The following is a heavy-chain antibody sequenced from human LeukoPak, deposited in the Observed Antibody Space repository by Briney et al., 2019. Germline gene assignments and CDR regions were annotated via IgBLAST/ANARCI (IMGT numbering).Heavy chain of an antibody. V-gene: IGHV1-2*02. CDR3: AREHCTSMSCFYNY. D-gene: IGHD2-2*01. CDR2: IIPNSGGT. CDR1: GFTFTGYY. J-gene: IGHJ4*02. Sequence: ASVKVSCKASGFTFTGYYMHWVRQAPGQGLEWMGWIIPNSGGTNYAQKFQGRVTMTRDTSISTAYMELSRLRSDDTAVYYCAREHCTSMSCFYNYWGQGTLVTVSS.